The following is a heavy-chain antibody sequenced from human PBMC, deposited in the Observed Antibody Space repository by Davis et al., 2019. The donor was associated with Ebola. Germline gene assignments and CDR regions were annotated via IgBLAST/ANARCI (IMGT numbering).Heavy chain of an antibody. V-gene: IGHV3-53*03. CDR2: IYSGGST. CDR1: GFTVSSNY. J-gene: IGHJ6*02. CDR3: ARALKTLRPYYYYGMDV. Sequence: GESLKISCAASGFTVSSNYMSWVRQAPGKGLEWVSVIYSGGSTYYADSVKGRFTISRDNAKNSLYLQMNSLRAEDTAVYYCARALKTLRPYYYYGMDVWGQGTTVTVSS.